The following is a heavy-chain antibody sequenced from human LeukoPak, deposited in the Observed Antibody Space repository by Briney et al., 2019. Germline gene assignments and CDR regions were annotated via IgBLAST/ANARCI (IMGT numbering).Heavy chain of an antibody. J-gene: IGHJ4*02. CDR3: ARLVGATTMIDY. V-gene: IGHV3-23*01. D-gene: IGHD1-26*01. Sequence: HPGGSLRLSCAASGXTFXNYAXSXVXXAPXXXXXWVSSTTGSGGSTYXADSVKGRFTISRDNSKSTMYVQMNSLRGEDTAVYYCARLVGATTMIDYWGQGTLVTVSS. CDR1: GXTFXNYA. CDR2: TTGSGGST.